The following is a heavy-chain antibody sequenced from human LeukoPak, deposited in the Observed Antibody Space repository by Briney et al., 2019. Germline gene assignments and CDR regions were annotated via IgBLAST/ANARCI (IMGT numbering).Heavy chain of an antibody. V-gene: IGHV4-38-2*02. D-gene: IGHD3-3*01. J-gene: IGHJ3*02. CDR1: GYSISSGYF. Sequence: SETLSLTCTVSGYSISSGYFWGWIRQPPGKGLGWIGGIYHSGTTYDNPSLKSRVTISVDTSKNQFSLKLSSVTAADTAVYYCARHPTLYYDFWSGYYTFDAFDIWGQGTMVTVSS. CDR3: ARHPTLYYDFWSGYYTFDAFDI. CDR2: IYHSGTT.